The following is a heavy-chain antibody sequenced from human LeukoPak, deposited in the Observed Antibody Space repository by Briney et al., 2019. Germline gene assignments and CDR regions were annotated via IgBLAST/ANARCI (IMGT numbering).Heavy chain of an antibody. CDR2: IIPIFGTA. Sequence: SVKVSCKASGGTFSSYAIIWVRQAPGQGLEWMGGIIPIFGTANYAQKFQGRVTITADESTSTVYMELSSLRSEDTAVYYCASSGGFDWLSGLYYFDYWGQGTLVTVSS. V-gene: IGHV1-69*01. CDR1: GGTFSSYA. J-gene: IGHJ4*02. CDR3: ASSGGFDWLSGLYYFDY. D-gene: IGHD3-9*01.